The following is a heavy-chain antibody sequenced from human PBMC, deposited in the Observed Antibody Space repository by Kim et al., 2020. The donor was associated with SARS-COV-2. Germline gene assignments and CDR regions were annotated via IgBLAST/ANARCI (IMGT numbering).Heavy chain of an antibody. Sequence: NFYADSVKRRFTISRDNSKNTLYLQMNSLRAEDTAVYYCAKDVAVGTYSIYWGQGTLVTVSS. V-gene: IGHV3-23*01. J-gene: IGHJ4*02. CDR2: N. D-gene: IGHD2-21*01. CDR3: AKDVAVGTYSIY.